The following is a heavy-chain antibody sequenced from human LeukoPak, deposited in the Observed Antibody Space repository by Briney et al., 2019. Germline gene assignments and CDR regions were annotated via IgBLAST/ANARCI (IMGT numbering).Heavy chain of an antibody. CDR2: IYASGGT. D-gene: IGHD3-16*01. V-gene: IGHV4-61*09. J-gene: IGHJ4*02. CDR1: GGSISSGSYY. Sequence: PSQTLSLTCTVSGGSISSGSYYWSWIRQPAGKGLEWIGHIYASGGTKYNPSLESRVTISIDTSKNQLSLRLSSVTAADTAVYYCTREKSYGYIRADSWGQGTLVAVSS. CDR3: TREKSYGYIRADS.